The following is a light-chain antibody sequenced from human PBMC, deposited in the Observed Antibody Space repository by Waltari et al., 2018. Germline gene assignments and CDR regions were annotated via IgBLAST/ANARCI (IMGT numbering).Light chain of an antibody. Sequence: QSVLTPPPSVSAAPGPRVTISCSGGRSNLGNNYVSWYRQFPGTAPKLLIYEDNERPSGVPGRFSGSKSGTSATLDITGLQAGDEADYYCGTWDSSLSGAVFGGGTHLTVL. J-gene: IGLJ7*01. CDR3: GTWDSSLSGAV. CDR2: EDN. V-gene: IGLV1-51*02. CDR1: RSNLGNNY.